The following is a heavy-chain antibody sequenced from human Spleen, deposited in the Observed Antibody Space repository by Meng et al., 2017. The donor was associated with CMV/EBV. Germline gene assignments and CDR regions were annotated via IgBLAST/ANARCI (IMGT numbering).Heavy chain of an antibody. CDR3: ARKLVVPDAIRLLSRGSPYYTTHYYYGMDV. CDR1: GYAFTGYF. J-gene: IGHJ6*02. D-gene: IGHD2-2*02. V-gene: IGHV1-46*01. CDR2: INPSDGVT. Sequence: ASVKVSCKASGYAFTGYFIHWVRQAPGQGLEWMAIINPSDGVTTYAQNFQGRVTMTRDTSTRTVDMDLRSLRSEDTAVYYCARKLVVPDAIRLLSRGSPYYTTHYYYGMDVWGQGTTVTVSS.